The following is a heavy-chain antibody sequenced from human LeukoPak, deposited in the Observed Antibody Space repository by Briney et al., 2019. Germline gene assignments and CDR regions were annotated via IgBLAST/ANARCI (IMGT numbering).Heavy chain of an antibody. CDR1: GGSFSGYY. D-gene: IGHD6-13*01. CDR3: ARLDWRPNYLATIAAAGVSYGMDV. J-gene: IGHJ6*02. Sequence: KSSETLSLTCAVYGGSFSGYYWSWIRQPPGKGLEWIGEINHSGSTNYNPSLKSRVTISVDTSKNQFSLKLSSVTAADTAVYYCARLDWRPNYLATIAAAGVSYGMDVWGQGTTVTVSS. CDR2: INHSGST. V-gene: IGHV4-34*01.